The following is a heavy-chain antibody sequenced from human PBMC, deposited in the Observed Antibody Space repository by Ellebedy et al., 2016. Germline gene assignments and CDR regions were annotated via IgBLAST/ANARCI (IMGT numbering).Heavy chain of an antibody. V-gene: IGHV3-23*01. J-gene: IGHJ4*03. CDR2: ISGSGGST. CDR1: RFTFSSYA. CDR3: ARVRFGDTAVDY. D-gene: IGHD2-21*01. Sequence: GESLKISCAASRFTFSSYAMSWVRQAPGKGLEWVSAISGSGGSTYYADSVKGRFTISRENAKNSLYLQITSLRAEDTAVYYCARVRFGDTAVDYWGQGTLVTVSS.